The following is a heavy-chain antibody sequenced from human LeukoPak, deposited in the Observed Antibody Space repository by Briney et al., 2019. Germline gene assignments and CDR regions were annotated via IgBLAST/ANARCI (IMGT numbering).Heavy chain of an antibody. D-gene: IGHD3-22*01. CDR2: IYSGGST. Sequence: GGSLRLSCAASGFSVSSNYMSWVRQAPGEGLEWVSVIYSGGSTYYADSVKGRFTISRDNSKNTLYLQMNSLRAEDTAVYYCARERDYYDSIALDCWGQGTLVTVSS. CDR3: ARERDYYDSIALDC. J-gene: IGHJ4*02. CDR1: GFSVSSNY. V-gene: IGHV3-53*05.